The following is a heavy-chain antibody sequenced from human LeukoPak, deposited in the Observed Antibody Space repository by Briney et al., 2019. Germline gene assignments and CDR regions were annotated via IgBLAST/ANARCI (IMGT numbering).Heavy chain of an antibody. CDR3: AKDSGGSYYYFDY. D-gene: IGHD1-26*01. CDR2: LSWSSGSI. J-gene: IGHJ4*02. CDR1: RHTLNDYA. V-gene: IGHV3-9*03. Sequence: SLRVSPAAPRHTLNDYAMDCARQAPAHGLQTTPGLSWSSGSIGDADSVKGRFTISRDNAKNALYLQMNSLRAEDMALYYCAKDSGGSYYYFDYWGQGTLVTDSS.